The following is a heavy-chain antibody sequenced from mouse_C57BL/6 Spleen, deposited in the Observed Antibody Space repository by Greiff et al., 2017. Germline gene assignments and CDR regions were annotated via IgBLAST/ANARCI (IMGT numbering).Heavy chain of an antibody. V-gene: IGHV1-55*01. CDR2: IYPGSGST. D-gene: IGHD1-1*01. CDR1: GYTFTSYW. Sequence: QVQLQQPGAELVKPGASVKMSCKASGYTFTSYWITWVKQRPGQGLEWIGDIYPGSGSTNYNEKFKSKATLTVDTSSSTAYMQLSSLTSEDSAVYYCARPTDYYGSSWFAYWGQGTLVTVSA. CDR3: ARPTDYYGSSWFAY. J-gene: IGHJ3*01.